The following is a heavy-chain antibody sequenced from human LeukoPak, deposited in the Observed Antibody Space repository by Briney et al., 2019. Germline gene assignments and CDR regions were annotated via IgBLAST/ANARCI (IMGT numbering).Heavy chain of an antibody. CDR3: ARSTRGRYFDWLLRAWYFDY. V-gene: IGHV4-34*01. J-gene: IGHJ4*02. D-gene: IGHD3-9*01. CDR2: INHSGST. Sequence: SETLSLTCAVYGGSFSGYYWSWIRHPPGKGLEWIGEINHSGSTNYNPTPKSRVTISVDTSKNQFSLKLSSVTAADTAVYYCARSTRGRYFDWLLRAWYFDYWGQGTLVTVSS. CDR1: GGSFSGYY.